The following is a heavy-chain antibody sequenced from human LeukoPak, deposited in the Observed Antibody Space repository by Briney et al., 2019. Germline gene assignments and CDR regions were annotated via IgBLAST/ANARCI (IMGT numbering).Heavy chain of an antibody. CDR2: IYYSGST. CDR3: ARQPKRNSSGWWTNAFDI. D-gene: IGHD6-19*01. V-gene: IGHV4-59*08. CDR1: GGPISSYY. J-gene: IGHJ3*02. Sequence: SETLSLTCTVSGGPISSYYWSWIRQPPGKGLEWIGYIYYSGSTNYNPSLKSRVTISVDTSKNQFSLKLSSVTAADTAVYYCARQPKRNSSGWWTNAFDIWGQGTMVTVSS.